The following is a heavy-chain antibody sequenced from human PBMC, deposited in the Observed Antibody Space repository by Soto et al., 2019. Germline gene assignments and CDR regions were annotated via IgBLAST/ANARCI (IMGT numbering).Heavy chain of an antibody. CDR3: ARSRFWSGYYDYYYMDV. CDR2: IYYSGST. D-gene: IGHD3-3*01. Sequence: QVQLQESGPGLVKPSETLSLTCTVSGGSISSYYWSWIRQPPGKGLVWIGYIYYSGSTNYNPSLKSRVTISVDTSKNQFSLKLSSVTAADTAVYYCARSRFWSGYYDYYYMDVWGKGTTVTVSS. V-gene: IGHV4-59*01. CDR1: GGSISSYY. J-gene: IGHJ6*03.